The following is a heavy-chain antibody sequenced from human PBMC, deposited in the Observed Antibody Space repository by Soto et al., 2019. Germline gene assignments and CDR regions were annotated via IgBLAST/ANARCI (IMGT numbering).Heavy chain of an antibody. D-gene: IGHD2-2*01. CDR3: AGEVGFQLIY. CDR2: ITSSDVTM. Sequence: GSLRLSCAASGFTFSTHSMNWVRQAPGKGLEWISYITSSDVTMYADSVKGRFTISRDNAKNSLYLRMNSLRGEDTAVYFCAGEVGFQLIYWGQGTLVTVSS. V-gene: IGHV3-48*01. CDR1: GFTFSTHS. J-gene: IGHJ4*02.